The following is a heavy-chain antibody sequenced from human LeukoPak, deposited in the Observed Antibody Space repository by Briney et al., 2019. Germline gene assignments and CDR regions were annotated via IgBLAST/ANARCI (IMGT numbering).Heavy chain of an antibody. J-gene: IGHJ4*02. V-gene: IGHV3-9*01. CDR3: AKDRYCTSSSCPIDY. D-gene: IGHD2-2*01. Sequence: GRSLRLSCVGSGYRFDEYAMHWVRQAPGKGLEWVSGINWKSDKIGYADSVKGRFTISRDNSRNSLYLQMNSLRVEDTALYYCAKDRYCTSSSCPIDYWGQGTMVTVSS. CDR2: INWKSDKI. CDR1: GYRFDEYA.